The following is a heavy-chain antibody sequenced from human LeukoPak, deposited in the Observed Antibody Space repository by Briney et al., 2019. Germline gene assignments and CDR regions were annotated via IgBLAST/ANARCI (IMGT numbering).Heavy chain of an antibody. Sequence: PGGSLRLSCAASGFTFSSCAMNWVRQSPGKGLEWVSVICCGGDTYYSDSVQGRFTISRDNSKNTLYLQMNSLRSDDSAVYYCAKYYAARSRSFDFWGQGTLVSVSS. CDR1: GFTFSSCA. D-gene: IGHD3-10*01. CDR2: ICCGGDT. V-gene: IGHV3-23*01. J-gene: IGHJ4*02. CDR3: AKYYAARSRSFDF.